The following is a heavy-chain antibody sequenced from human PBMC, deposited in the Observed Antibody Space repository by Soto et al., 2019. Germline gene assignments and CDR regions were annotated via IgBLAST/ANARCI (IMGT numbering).Heavy chain of an antibody. D-gene: IGHD3-9*01. CDR1: GFTFSSYW. Sequence: EVQLVESGGGLVQPGGSLRLSCAASGFTFSSYWMSWVREAPGKGLEWVANIKQDGSEKYYVDSVKGRFTISRDNAKNSLYLQMNSLRAEDPALYYCPRDWPYYEILTGYDISYFDCWGQGTLVTVSS. CDR2: IKQDGSEK. V-gene: IGHV3-7*01. J-gene: IGHJ4*02. CDR3: PRDWPYYEILTGYDISYFDC.